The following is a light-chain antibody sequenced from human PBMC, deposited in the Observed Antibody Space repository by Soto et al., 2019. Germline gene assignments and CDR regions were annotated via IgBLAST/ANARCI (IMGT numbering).Light chain of an antibody. Sequence: EIVMTQSPATLSVSPGERVTLSCRASQSINNNLAWYQQKPGQAPRLLIYGASTRATEIPVRFSGSGSGTEFTLTISSLQSEDLAVYYCQQYNNWPPWTFGQGTKVDIK. CDR3: QQYNNWPPWT. J-gene: IGKJ1*01. CDR1: QSINNN. CDR2: GAS. V-gene: IGKV3-15*01.